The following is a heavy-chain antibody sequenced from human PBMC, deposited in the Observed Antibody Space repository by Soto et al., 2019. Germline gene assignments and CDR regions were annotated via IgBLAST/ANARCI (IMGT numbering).Heavy chain of an antibody. V-gene: IGHV1-2*04. Sequence: ASVKVSCKASGYTFTGYYMHWVRQAPGQGLEWMGWINPNSGGTNYAQKFRGWVTMTRDTSISTAYMELSRLRSDDTAVYYCARCDSSGWYGLYSFDYWGQGXLVTVYS. CDR3: ARCDSSGWYGLYSFDY. CDR2: INPNSGGT. D-gene: IGHD6-19*01. J-gene: IGHJ4*02. CDR1: GYTFTGYY.